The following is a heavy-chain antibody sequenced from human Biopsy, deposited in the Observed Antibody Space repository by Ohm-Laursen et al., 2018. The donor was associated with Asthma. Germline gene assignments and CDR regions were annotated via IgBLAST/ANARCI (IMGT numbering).Heavy chain of an antibody. Sequence: SETLSLTYTVSGGSMSSSSYYWGWIRQPPGKGLEWMGSISYTGSAYHNPSLKSRVTIFVDTSKNHFSLKLSSVTAADTAVYYCARHWDWGSFFDYWGQGTPVTVSS. CDR1: GGSMSSSSYY. J-gene: IGHJ4*02. V-gene: IGHV4-39*01. CDR2: ISYTGSA. D-gene: IGHD7-27*01. CDR3: ARHWDWGSFFDY.